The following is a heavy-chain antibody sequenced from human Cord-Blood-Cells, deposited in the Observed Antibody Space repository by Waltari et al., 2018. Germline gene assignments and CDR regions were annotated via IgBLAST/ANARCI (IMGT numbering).Heavy chain of an antibody. D-gene: IGHD3-16*01. V-gene: IGHV4-59*01. CDR1: GGSISSYY. J-gene: IGHJ4*02. CDR3: ARNFGDY. Sequence: QVQLQESGPGLVKPSETLSLPCTVSGGSISSYYWSWIRQPPGKGLEWIGYIYYSGSTNYNPSLKSRVTISVDTSKNQFSLKLSSVTAADTAVYYCARNFGDYWGQGTLVTVSS. CDR2: IYYSGST.